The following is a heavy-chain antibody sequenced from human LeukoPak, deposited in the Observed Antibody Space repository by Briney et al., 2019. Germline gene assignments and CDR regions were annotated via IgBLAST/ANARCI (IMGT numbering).Heavy chain of an antibody. CDR2: IYYSGST. V-gene: IGHV4-59*01. CDR3: ARVTTGTVDY. CDR1: GGSISSYY. J-gene: IGHJ4*02. Sequence: PSETLSLTCTVSGGSISSYYWSWIRQPPGKGLEWIGYIYYSGSTNYNPSLKTRVNISVETSKNQFFLKLSSVTAADTAVYYCARVTTGTVDYWGQGTLVTVYS. D-gene: IGHD1-1*01.